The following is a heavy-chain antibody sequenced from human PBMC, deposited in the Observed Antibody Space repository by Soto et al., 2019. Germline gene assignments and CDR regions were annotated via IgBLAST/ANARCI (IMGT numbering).Heavy chain of an antibody. V-gene: IGHV3-30-3*01. CDR1: GFTFSSYA. CDR3: AREWGDYYDSSGPPDY. Sequence: GGSLRLSCAASGFTFSSYAMHWVRQAPGKGLEWVAVISYDGSNKYYADSVKGRFTISRDNSKNTLYLQMSSLRAEDTAVYYCAREWGDYYDSSGPPDYWGQGTLVTVSS. D-gene: IGHD3-22*01. J-gene: IGHJ4*02. CDR2: ISYDGSNK.